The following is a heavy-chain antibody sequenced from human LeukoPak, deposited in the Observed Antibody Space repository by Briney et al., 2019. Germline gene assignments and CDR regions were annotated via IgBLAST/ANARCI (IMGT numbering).Heavy chain of an antibody. D-gene: IGHD3-22*01. CDR2: IYYSGST. CDR3: ARQFHYYDSSGYLLVYFDY. V-gene: IGHV4-61*08. CDR1: GGSISSGGYY. J-gene: IGHJ4*02. Sequence: SETLSLTCTVSGGSISSGGYYWSWIRQHPGKGLEWIGYIYYSGSTNYNPSLKSRVTISVDTSKNQFSLELSSVTAADTAVYYCARQFHYYDSSGYLLVYFDYWGQGTLVTVSS.